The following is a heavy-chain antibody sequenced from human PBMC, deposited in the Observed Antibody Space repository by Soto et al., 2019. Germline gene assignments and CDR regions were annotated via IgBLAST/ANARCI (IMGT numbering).Heavy chain of an antibody. Sequence: LRLSCAASRFTFSDYYMRWIRQAPWKGLEWVSYISSSGSTIYYADSVKGRFTISRDNAKNLLYLQMNSLRAEDTAVYYCARAFYCSGGSCYGLNYWGQGTLVTVSS. CDR1: RFTFSDYY. CDR2: ISSSGSTI. V-gene: IGHV3-11*01. D-gene: IGHD2-15*01. J-gene: IGHJ4*02. CDR3: ARAFYCSGGSCYGLNY.